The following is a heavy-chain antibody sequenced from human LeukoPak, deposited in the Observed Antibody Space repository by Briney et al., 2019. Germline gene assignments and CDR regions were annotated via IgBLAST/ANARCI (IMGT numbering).Heavy chain of an antibody. CDR3: AKDRPGDYAFDY. J-gene: IGHJ4*02. D-gene: IGHD4-17*01. CDR1: GFTFSSYG. Sequence: PGGSLRLSCAASGFTFSSYGMHWVRQAPGKGLEWVAVVSYDGSIKYYADSLKGRFTISRDNSENTLYLQMNSLRVEDTAVYYCAKDRPGDYAFDYWGQGTLVTVSS. V-gene: IGHV3-30*18. CDR2: VSYDGSIK.